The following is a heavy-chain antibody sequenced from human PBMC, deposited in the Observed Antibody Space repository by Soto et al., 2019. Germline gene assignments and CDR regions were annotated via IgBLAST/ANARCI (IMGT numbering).Heavy chain of an antibody. CDR1: GGTFSSYA. V-gene: IGHV1-69*06. D-gene: IGHD2-2*01. J-gene: IGHJ6*02. Sequence: QVQLVQSGAEVKKPGSSVKVSCKASGGTFSSYAISWVRQVPGQGLEWMGGIIPIFGTANYAQKFQGRVTITADKSTSTAYMELSSLRSEDTAVYYCARDHIVVVPAASSGMDVWGQGTTVTVSS. CDR3: ARDHIVVVPAASSGMDV. CDR2: IIPIFGTA.